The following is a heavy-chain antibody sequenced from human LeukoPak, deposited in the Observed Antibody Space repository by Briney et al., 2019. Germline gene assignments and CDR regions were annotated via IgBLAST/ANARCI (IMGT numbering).Heavy chain of an antibody. V-gene: IGHV6-1*01. J-gene: IGHJ4*02. D-gene: IGHD1-14*01. CDR3: TRGRNSAFDY. Sequence: RTLSLTCAISGDSVSSNGVAWNWIRQSPSRGLEWLGRTYYGSKWNNDYALSVKSRITINPDTSKSQFSLQLNSVTPEDTAVYYCTRGRNSAFDYWGQGTLVTVSS. CDR2: TYYGSKWNN. CDR1: GDSVSSNGVA.